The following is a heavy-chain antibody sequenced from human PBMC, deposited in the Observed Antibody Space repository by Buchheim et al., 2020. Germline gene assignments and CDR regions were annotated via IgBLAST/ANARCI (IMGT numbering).Heavy chain of an antibody. Sequence: QLQLQESGPGLVKPSETLSLTCTVSGGSISSSSYYWGWIRQPPGKGLEWIGSIYYSGSTYYNPSLKSRVTISVDTSKNQFSLKLSSVTAADTAVYYCARNRAEYSSHGYYYYYYMDVWGKGTT. CDR1: GGSISSSSYY. D-gene: IGHD6-6*01. CDR3: ARNRAEYSSHGYYYYYYMDV. V-gene: IGHV4-39*01. J-gene: IGHJ6*03. CDR2: IYYSGST.